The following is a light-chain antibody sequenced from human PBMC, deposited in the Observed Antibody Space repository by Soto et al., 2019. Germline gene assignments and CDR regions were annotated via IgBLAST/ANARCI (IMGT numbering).Light chain of an antibody. V-gene: IGLV2-23*01. CDR2: EGS. CDR3: CSYAGSSTWV. CDR1: SSDVGSYNF. Sequence: QSALTQPASVAGSTGQSITISCTGTSSDVGSYNFVSWYQQHPGKAPKLMIYEGSKRPSGVSNRFSGSKSGNTASLTISGLQAEDEADYYCCSYAGSSTWVFGGGTTLTVL. J-gene: IGLJ3*02.